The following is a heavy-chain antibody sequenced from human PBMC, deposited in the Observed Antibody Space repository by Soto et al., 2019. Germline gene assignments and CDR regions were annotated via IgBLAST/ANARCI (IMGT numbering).Heavy chain of an antibody. CDR1: GYSFTSYW. Sequence: LGESLKISCKGSGYSFTSYWIGWVRQMPGKGLEWMGIIYPGDSDTRYSPSFQGQVTISADKSISTAYLQWSSLKASDTAMYYCARLLRVVVPAARYYYYYGMDVWGQGTTVTVSS. J-gene: IGHJ6*02. CDR2: IYPGDSDT. D-gene: IGHD2-2*01. CDR3: ARLLRVVVPAARYYYYYGMDV. V-gene: IGHV5-51*01.